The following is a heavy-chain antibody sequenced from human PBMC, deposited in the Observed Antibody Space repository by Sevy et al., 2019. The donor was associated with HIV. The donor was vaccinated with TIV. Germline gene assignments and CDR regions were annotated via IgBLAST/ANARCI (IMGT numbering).Heavy chain of an antibody. CDR1: GFTFSSYA. Sequence: GGSLRLSCATSGFTFSSYAMHWVRQAPGKGLEWVAVISYDESNKYYADSVKGRFTISRDNSKNTLYLQMNSMRAEDTAVYYCARDGEWIHLWPHFDYWGQGTLVTVSS. CDR2: ISYDESNK. J-gene: IGHJ4*02. D-gene: IGHD5-18*01. CDR3: ARDGEWIHLWPHFDY. V-gene: IGHV3-30-3*01.